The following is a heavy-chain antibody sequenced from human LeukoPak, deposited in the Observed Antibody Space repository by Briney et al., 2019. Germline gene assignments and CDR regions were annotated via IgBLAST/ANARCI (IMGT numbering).Heavy chain of an antibody. CDR1: GFTFSSYE. J-gene: IGHJ4*02. Sequence: PGGSLRLSCAASGFTFSSYEMNWVRQAPGKGLEWVSYISSSGSTIYYADSVKGRFTISRDNSKNTLYLQMNSLRAEDTAVYYCAKALSHLSGSSGGYWGQGTLVTVSS. CDR3: AKALSHLSGSSGGY. V-gene: IGHV3-48*03. CDR2: ISSSGSTI. D-gene: IGHD1-26*01.